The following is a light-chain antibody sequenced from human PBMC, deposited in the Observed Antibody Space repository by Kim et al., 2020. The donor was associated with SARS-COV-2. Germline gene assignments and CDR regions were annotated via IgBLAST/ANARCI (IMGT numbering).Light chain of an antibody. CDR1: QDISNY. CDR3: QQYDNLLIT. CDR2: DAS. J-gene: IGKJ5*01. V-gene: IGKV1-33*01. Sequence: DIQMTQSPSSLSAPVGDRVTITCQASQDISNYLNWYQQKPGKAPKLLIYDASNLETGVPSRFSGSGSGTDFTFTISSLQPEDIATYYCQQYDNLLITFGQGTRLEIK.